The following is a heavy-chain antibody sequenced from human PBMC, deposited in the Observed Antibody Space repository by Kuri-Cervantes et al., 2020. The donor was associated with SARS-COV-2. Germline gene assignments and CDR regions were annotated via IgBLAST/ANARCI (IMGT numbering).Heavy chain of an antibody. J-gene: IGHJ4*02. CDR2: ITVYNGNT. D-gene: IGHD3-22*01. Sequence: ASVKVSCKASGYTFTSYGISWVRQAPGQGLEWMGWITVYNGNTNYAQKFQGRVTVTTDISTNTAYMELRSLRSDDTAVYFCARDYYDSSGLLPVDYWGQGTLVTVSS. CDR1: GYTFTSYG. CDR3: ARDYYDSSGLLPVDY. V-gene: IGHV1-18*04.